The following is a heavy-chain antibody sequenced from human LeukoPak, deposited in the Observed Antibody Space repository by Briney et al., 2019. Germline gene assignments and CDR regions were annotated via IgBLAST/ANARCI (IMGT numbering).Heavy chain of an antibody. CDR1: GGSFSGYY. Sequence: PSETLSLTCAVYGGSFSGYYWSWVRQAPGKGLEWVSVIYSGGSTYYADSVKGRFTISRDNSKNTLYLQMNSLRAEDTAVYYCARETYYYGSGSPGYFDYWGQGTLVTVSS. J-gene: IGHJ4*02. V-gene: IGHV3-53*01. CDR2: IYSGGST. CDR3: ARETYYYGSGSPGYFDY. D-gene: IGHD3-10*01.